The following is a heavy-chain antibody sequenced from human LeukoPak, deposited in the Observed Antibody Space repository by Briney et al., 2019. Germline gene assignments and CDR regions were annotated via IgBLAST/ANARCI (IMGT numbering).Heavy chain of an antibody. CDR1: GGSISSHY. V-gene: IGHV4-59*11. J-gene: IGHJ4*02. CDR3: ARDFGGYGNFDY. CDR2: IYYSGST. Sequence: SETLSLTCTVSGGSISSHYWSWIRQPPGKGLEWIGYIYYSGSTNYNPSLKSRVTISVDTSKNQFSLKLSSVTAADTAVYYCARDFGGYGNFDYWGQGTLVTVSS. D-gene: IGHD3-16*01.